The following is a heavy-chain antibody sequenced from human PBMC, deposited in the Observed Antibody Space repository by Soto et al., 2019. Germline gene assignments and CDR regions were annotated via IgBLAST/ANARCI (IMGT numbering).Heavy chain of an antibody. V-gene: IGHV4-30-4*01. D-gene: IGHD3-3*01. CDR3: ARGRITIFGVVQGPLDY. CDR2: IYYSGST. CDR1: GGSISSGDYY. J-gene: IGHJ4*02. Sequence: QVQLQESGPGLVKPSQTLSLTCTVSGGSISSGDYYWSWIRQPPGKGLEWIGYIYYSGSTYYNPSLKRRVTISVDTSKNQFSLKLSSVTAADTAVYYCARGRITIFGVVQGPLDYWGQGTLVTVSS.